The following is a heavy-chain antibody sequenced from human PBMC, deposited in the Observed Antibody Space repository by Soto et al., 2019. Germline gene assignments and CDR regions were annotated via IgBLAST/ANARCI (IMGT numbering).Heavy chain of an antibody. V-gene: IGHV3-48*01. CDR2: ISSSSSTI. D-gene: IGHD3-22*01. CDR3: ARDLKRDYYKSIFDY. CDR1: GFTFSRYS. Sequence: EVQLVESGGGLVQPGGSLRLSCAASGFTFSRYSMNWVRQAPGKGLEWVSYISSSSSTIYYADSVKGRFTISRDNAKNTLYLQMNSLRAEDTAVYYCARDLKRDYYKSIFDYWGQGTLVTVSS. J-gene: IGHJ4*02.